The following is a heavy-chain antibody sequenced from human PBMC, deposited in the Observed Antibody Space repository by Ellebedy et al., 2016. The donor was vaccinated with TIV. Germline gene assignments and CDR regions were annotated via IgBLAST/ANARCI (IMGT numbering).Heavy chain of an antibody. V-gene: IGHV3-23*01. CDR2: ISGPGDGT. D-gene: IGHD3-10*01. CDR1: GFTFDNYA. Sequence: GESLKISCAASGFTFDNYAMTWVRQAPGKGLEWVSSISGPGDGTYYADSVKGRFTISRDMSKKTLYLEMSSLRPEDTAKYYCAKDTHVLYRGLDAFDIWGRGTMVNV. J-gene: IGHJ3*02. CDR3: AKDTHVLYRGLDAFDI.